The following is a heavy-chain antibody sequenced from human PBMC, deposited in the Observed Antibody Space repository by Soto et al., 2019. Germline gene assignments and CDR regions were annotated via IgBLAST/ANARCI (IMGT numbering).Heavy chain of an antibody. J-gene: IGHJ4*02. CDR1: GFTFSSYA. CDR3: ASCPLIYASSGYISDH. CDR2: ISGSGDDT. V-gene: IGHV3-23*01. Sequence: EVQLLESGGGLVPPGGSLRLSCAASGFTFSSYAMSWVRQAPGTGLVWVSAISGSGDDTDYADSVKGRFTISRDNSKTTLYLRLSSLRVEDTAVYYCASCPLIYASSGYISDHWGQGTLVTVSS. D-gene: IGHD3-22*01.